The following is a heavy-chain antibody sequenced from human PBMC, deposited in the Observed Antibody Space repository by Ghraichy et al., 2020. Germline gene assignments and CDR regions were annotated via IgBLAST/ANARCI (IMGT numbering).Heavy chain of an antibody. CDR3: ARHGNPGYSSGWYDAFDI. D-gene: IGHD6-19*01. CDR1: GGSISSSSYY. V-gene: IGHV4-39*01. J-gene: IGHJ3*02. CDR2: IYYSGST. Sequence: SETLSLTCTVSGGSISSSSYYWGWIRQPPGKGLEWIGSIYYSGSTYYNPSLKSRVTISVDTSKNQFSLKLSSVTAADTAVYYCARHGNPGYSSGWYDAFDIWGQGTMVTVSS.